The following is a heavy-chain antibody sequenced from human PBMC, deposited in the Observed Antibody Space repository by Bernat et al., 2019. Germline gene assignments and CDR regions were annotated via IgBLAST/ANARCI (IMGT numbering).Heavy chain of an antibody. CDR3: ARDMIRIAAAGSIDY. D-gene: IGHD6-13*01. Sequence: VQLVESGGGVVQPGRSLRLSCAASGFTFSSYWMSWVRQAPGKGLEWVANIKQDGSEKYYVDSVKGRFTISRDNAKNSLYLQMNSLRAEDTAVYYCARDMIRIAAAGSIDYWGQGTLVTVSS. CDR1: GFTFSSYW. J-gene: IGHJ4*02. V-gene: IGHV3-7*03. CDR2: IKQDGSEK.